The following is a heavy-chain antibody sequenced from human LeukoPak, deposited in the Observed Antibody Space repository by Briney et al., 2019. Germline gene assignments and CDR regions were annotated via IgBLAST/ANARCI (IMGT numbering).Heavy chain of an antibody. CDR2: ISGSGGST. Sequence: GGSLRLSCAASRFTFSSYAMSWVRQAPGKGLEGVSAISGSGGSTYYADSVKGRFTISRDNSKNTLYLQMNSLRAEDTAVYNCAKDVGLMQNWGQGTLVTVSS. J-gene: IGHJ4*02. CDR3: AKDVGLMQN. V-gene: IGHV3-23*01. CDR1: RFTFSSYA.